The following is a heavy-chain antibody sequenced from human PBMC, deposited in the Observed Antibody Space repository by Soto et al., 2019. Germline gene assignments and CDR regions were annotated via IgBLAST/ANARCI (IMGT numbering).Heavy chain of an antibody. J-gene: IGHJ4*02. CDR1: GFNFAGYF. V-gene: IGHV1-2*02. D-gene: IGHD6-6*01. Sequence: ASVKVSCKASGFNFAGYFLHWVRQAPGQGLEWMGWINPNSGATKDAQKFQGRVTISLDPSNNQFSLKLSSVTAADTAVYYCGGQKSSSPFFDYWGQGTLVTVSS. CDR3: GGQKSSSPFFDY. CDR2: INPNSGAT.